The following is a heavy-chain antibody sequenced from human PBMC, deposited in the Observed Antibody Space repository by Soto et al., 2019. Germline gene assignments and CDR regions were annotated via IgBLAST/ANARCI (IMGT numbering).Heavy chain of an antibody. Sequence: SETLSLTCTVSGVSVSGSSCWTWIRQAPGKGLEWIGCIFYNGTTNYNPSLRSPVTISVDKSKNQFSLKLSSVTAADTAVYYCARATLGDYGDYEPPIDYWGQGTLVTVSS. CDR2: IFYNGTT. CDR1: GVSVSGSSC. CDR3: ARATLGDYGDYEPPIDY. D-gene: IGHD4-17*01. V-gene: IGHV4-61*01. J-gene: IGHJ4*02.